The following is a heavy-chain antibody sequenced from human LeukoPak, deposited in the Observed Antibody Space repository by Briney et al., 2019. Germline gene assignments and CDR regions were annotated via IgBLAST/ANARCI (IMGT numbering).Heavy chain of an antibody. V-gene: IGHV4-61*05. CDR3: ARGIPVAGLIGYYYYYMDV. CDR2: IYYSGST. J-gene: IGHJ6*03. D-gene: IGHD6-19*01. CDR1: GGSISSNSYY. Sequence: SETLSLTCTVSGGSISSNSYYWGWIRQPPGKGLEWIGYIYYSGSTNYNPSLKSRVAISVDTSKNQFSLKLSSVTAADTAVYYCARGIPVAGLIGYYYYYMDVWGKGTTVTVSS.